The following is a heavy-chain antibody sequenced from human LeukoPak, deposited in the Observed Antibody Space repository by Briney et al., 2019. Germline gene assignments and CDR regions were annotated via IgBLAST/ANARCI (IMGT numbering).Heavy chain of an antibody. J-gene: IGHJ4*02. Sequence: TSETLSLTCTVSGGSISSYYWSWIRQPAGKGLEWIGRIYTSGSTNYNPSLKSRVTMSVDTSKNQFSLKLSSVTAADTAVYYCASLYSSGGSCYPDYSGQGTLVTVSS. V-gene: IGHV4-4*07. CDR2: IYTSGST. D-gene: IGHD2-15*01. CDR3: ASLYSSGGSCYPDY. CDR1: GGSISSYY.